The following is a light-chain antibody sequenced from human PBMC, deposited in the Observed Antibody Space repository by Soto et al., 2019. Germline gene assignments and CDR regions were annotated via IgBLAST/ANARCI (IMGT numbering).Light chain of an antibody. V-gene: IGLV1-36*01. CDR3: AAWDDSLNGWV. Sequence: QSVLTQPPSVSAAPGQRVTISCSGSYSNTGDNSVSWYQQLPGKAPKLLIYYDDLLPSGVSDRFSGSKSGTSASLAISGLQSGDEGDYYCAAWDDSLNGWVFGGGTKLTVL. J-gene: IGLJ3*02. CDR1: YSNTGDNS. CDR2: YDD.